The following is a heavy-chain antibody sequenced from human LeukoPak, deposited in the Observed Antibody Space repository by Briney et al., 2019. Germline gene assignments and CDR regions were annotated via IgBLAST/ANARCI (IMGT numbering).Heavy chain of an antibody. CDR3: ARGYTWFDP. Sequence: PSETLSLTCAVYGGSFSSYYWSWIRQPPGKGLEWIGYIYYSGSTNYNPSLKSRVTISVDTSKNQFTLKVTSVTAADTAVYYCARGYTWFDPWGQGTLVTVSS. J-gene: IGHJ5*02. CDR2: IYYSGST. V-gene: IGHV4-59*01. CDR1: GGSFSSYY.